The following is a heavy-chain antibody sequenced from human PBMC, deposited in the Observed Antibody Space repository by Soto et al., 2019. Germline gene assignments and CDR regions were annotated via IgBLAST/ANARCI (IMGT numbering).Heavy chain of an antibody. V-gene: IGHV4-39*01. CDR3: ATLAEVADFDY. D-gene: IGHD2-15*01. CDR1: GGSISSSSYY. J-gene: IGHJ4*02. Sequence: QLQLQESGPGLVKPSETLSLTCTVSGGSISSSSYYWGWIRPPPGKGLEWIGSIYYSGSTYYNPSLKSRVTISVDTSKNQFSLKLSSVTAADTAVYYCATLAEVADFDYWGQGTLVTVSS. CDR2: IYYSGST.